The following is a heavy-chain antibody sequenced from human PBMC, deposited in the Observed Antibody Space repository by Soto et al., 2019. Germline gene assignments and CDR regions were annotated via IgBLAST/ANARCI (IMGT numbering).Heavy chain of an antibody. Sequence: ASVKVSCKASGFTFTSSAVQWVRQARGQRLEWMGWINAGNGNTKYSQKFQGRVTITRDTSASTAYMELSSLRSEDTAVYYCARDRGVKDCRSTSCHPRYNWFAPWRQGTLVTVSS. CDR3: ARDRGVKDCRSTSCHPRYNWFAP. D-gene: IGHD2-2*01. CDR1: GFTFTSSA. CDR2: INAGNGNT. J-gene: IGHJ5*02. V-gene: IGHV1-3*01.